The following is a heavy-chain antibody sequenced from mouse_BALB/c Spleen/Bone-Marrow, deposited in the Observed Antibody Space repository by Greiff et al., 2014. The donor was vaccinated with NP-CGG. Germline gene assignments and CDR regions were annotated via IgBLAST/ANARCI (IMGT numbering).Heavy chain of an antibody. J-gene: IGHJ4*01. V-gene: IGHV1S81*02. D-gene: IGHD1-1*01. CDR3: ARLIDGSSYIVDF. CDR1: GYTFTGYW. Sequence: VQLQQPGAELVKPGASVKLSCKASGYTFTGYWMHWVKQRPGQGPEWIGEINPSNGRTNYNEKFKSMATLTVDKSSSTAYMQLSSLTSEDSAVFYCARLIDGSSYIVDFWGQGTSVTVSS. CDR2: INPSNGRT.